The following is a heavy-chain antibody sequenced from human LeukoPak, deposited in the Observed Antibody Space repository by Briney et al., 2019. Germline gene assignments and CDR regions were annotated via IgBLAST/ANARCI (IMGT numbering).Heavy chain of an antibody. D-gene: IGHD3-10*01. J-gene: IGHJ5*02. CDR2: IYYSGST. CDR3: AREMLSYGSGSYYNRFDP. Sequence: PSETLSLTCTVSGGSISSYYWSWIRQPPGKGLEWIGYIYYSGSTNYNPSLKSRVTISVDTSKNQFSLKLSSVTAADTAVYYCAREMLSYGSGSYYNRFDPWGQGTLVTVSS. V-gene: IGHV4-59*01. CDR1: GGSISSYY.